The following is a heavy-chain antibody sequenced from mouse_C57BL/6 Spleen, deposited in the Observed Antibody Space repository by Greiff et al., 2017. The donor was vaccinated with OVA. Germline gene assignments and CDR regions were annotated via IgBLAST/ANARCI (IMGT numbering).Heavy chain of an antibody. CDR2: FTMYSDAT. V-gene: IGHV1-49*01. J-gene: IGHJ1*03. Sequence: QVQLQQSGAELVRPGSSVKLSCKDSYFAFLARAMHWVKQRPGHGLEWIGSFTMYSDATEYSENFKGKATLTANTSSSTAYMELSSLTSEDSAVYYCARSYGSSYWYFDVWGTWTTVTVSS. D-gene: IGHD1-1*01. CDR3: ARSYGSSYWYFDV. CDR1: YFAFLARA.